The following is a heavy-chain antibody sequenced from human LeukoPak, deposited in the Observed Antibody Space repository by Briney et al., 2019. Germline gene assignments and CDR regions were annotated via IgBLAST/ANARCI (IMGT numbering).Heavy chain of an antibody. Sequence: GGSLRLSCAASGFTFSSYWMSWVRQAPGKGLEWVSAISGSGGSTYYADSVKGRFTISRDNSKNTLYLQMNSLRAEDTAVYYCAKDHCSSTSCYETPPPHFDYWGQGTLVTVSS. J-gene: IGHJ4*02. D-gene: IGHD2-2*01. V-gene: IGHV3-23*01. CDR1: GFTFSSYW. CDR2: ISGSGGST. CDR3: AKDHCSSTSCYETPPPHFDY.